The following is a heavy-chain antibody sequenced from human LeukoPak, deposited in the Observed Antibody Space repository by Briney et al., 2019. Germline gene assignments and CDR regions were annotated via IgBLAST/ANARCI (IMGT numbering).Heavy chain of an antibody. Sequence: SLRLSCAASGFTFDDYAMHWVRQAPGKGLEWVSGISGNSGSIGYADSVKGRFTISRDNAKNSLYLQMNSLRAEDTALCYCAKERSSSFDYWGQGTLVTVSS. D-gene: IGHD6-6*01. CDR2: ISGNSGSI. V-gene: IGHV3-9*01. CDR3: AKERSSSFDY. J-gene: IGHJ4*02. CDR1: GFTFDDYA.